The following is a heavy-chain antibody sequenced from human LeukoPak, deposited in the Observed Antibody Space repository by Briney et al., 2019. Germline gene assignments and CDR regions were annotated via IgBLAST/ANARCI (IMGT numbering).Heavy chain of an antibody. CDR1: GYTFTGYY. CDR3: ARDRYSGSYYVSY. Sequence: ASVKVSCKASGYTFTGYYMHWVRQAPGQGLEWMGWINPNSGGTNYAQKFQGRVTMTRVTSISTAYMELSRLRSDDTAVYYCARDRYSGSYYVSYWGQGTLVTVSS. J-gene: IGHJ4*02. D-gene: IGHD1-26*01. CDR2: INPNSGGT. V-gene: IGHV1-2*02.